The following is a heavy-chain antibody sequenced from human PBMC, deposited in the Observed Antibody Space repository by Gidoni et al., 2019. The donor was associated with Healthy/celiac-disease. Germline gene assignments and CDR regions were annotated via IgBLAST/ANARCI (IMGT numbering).Heavy chain of an antibody. CDR1: GFTFSNAW. CDR3: TTDYYYYGMDV. Sequence: EVQLVESGGGLVKPGGSLRLSCAASGFTFSNAWMSWVRQAPGKGLVWVGRIKSKTDGGTTDYAAPVKGRFTISRDDSKNTLYLQMNSLKTEDTAVYYCTTDYYYYGMDVWGQGTTVTVSS. CDR2: IKSKTDGGTT. V-gene: IGHV3-15*01. J-gene: IGHJ6*02.